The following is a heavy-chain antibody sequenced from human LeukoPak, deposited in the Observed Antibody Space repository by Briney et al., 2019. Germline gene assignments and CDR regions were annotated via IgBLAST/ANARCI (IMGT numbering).Heavy chain of an antibody. D-gene: IGHD3-3*01. Sequence: GGSLRLSCAASGFTFSSYAMSWVRQAPGKGLEWVSAISGSGGSTYYADSVKGRFTISRDNSKNTLYLQMNSLRAEDTAVYYCAKYRGRFLESLYYYMDVWGKGTTVTVSS. CDR1: GFTFSSYA. CDR2: ISGSGGST. J-gene: IGHJ6*03. CDR3: AKYRGRFLESLYYYMDV. V-gene: IGHV3-23*01.